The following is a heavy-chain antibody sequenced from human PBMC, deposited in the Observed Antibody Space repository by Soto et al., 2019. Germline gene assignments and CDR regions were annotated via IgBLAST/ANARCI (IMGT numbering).Heavy chain of an antibody. CDR2: IKQDGSEK. J-gene: IGHJ6*02. D-gene: IGHD5-12*01. V-gene: IGHV3-7*01. CDR1: GFTFSSYW. CDR3: ARERGYSGYDYYSYYGMDV. Sequence: GGSLRLSCAASGFTFSSYWMSWVRQAPGKGLEWVANIKQDGSEKYYVDSVKGRFTIYRDNAKNSLYLQMNSLRAEDTAVYYCARERGYSGYDYYSYYGMDVWGQGTTVTVSS.